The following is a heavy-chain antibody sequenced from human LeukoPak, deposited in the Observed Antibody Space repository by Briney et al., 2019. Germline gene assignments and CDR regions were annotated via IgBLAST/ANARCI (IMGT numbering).Heavy chain of an antibody. CDR2: ISSSSSYI. D-gene: IGHD3/OR15-3a*01. V-gene: IGHV3-21*04. Sequence: GGSLRLSCAASGFTFSSYSMNWVRQAPGKGLEWVSSISSSSSYIYYADSVKGRFTISRDNAKNSLYLQMNSLRAEDTALYYCAKSRDSYYMDVWGKGTTVTVSS. CDR3: AKSRDSYYMDV. J-gene: IGHJ6*03. CDR1: GFTFSSYS.